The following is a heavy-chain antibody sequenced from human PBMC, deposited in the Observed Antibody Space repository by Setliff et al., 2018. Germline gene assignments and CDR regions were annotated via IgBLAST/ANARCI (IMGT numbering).Heavy chain of an antibody. J-gene: IGHJ4*02. V-gene: IGHV3-23*01. Sequence: GVLRLSCAASGFTFNTYAMSWVRQPPGKGLEWVSSISDTALGIYYADSVRGRFTISRDNSKKTLYPQMNSLRAEDTAVYYCVKDVVGYSSTWPKRDYFDYWGQGTLVTVSS. CDR2: ISDTALGI. D-gene: IGHD6-13*01. CDR3: VKDVVGYSSTWPKRDYFDY. CDR1: GFTFNTYA.